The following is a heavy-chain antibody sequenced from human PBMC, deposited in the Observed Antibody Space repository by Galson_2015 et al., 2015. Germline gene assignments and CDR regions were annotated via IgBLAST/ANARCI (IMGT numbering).Heavy chain of an antibody. V-gene: IGHV4-61*01. J-gene: IGHJ4*02. Sequence: SETLSLTCTVSGGSVSSGRSYWTWIRQSPGEGLDWIGYISHSGSTNYNPSLKSRVTISSHTSMNQFSLRLRSVTAADTALYFCARGSDYGVNDLYYFDSWGQGLLVTVSS. CDR2: ISHSGST. D-gene: IGHD4-17*01. CDR3: ARGSDYGVNDLYYFDS. CDR1: GGSVSSGRSY.